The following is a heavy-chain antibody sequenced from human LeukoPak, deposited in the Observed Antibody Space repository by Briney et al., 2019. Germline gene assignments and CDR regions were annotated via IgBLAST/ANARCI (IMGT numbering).Heavy chain of an antibody. CDR2: IKKTGSET. CDR3: AIEDGYCSGGNCYSYFDS. CDR1: GFTFNHFW. V-gene: IGHV3-7*01. D-gene: IGHD2-15*01. J-gene: IGHJ4*02. Sequence: PGGSLRLSCAASGFTFNHFWMSWIRQPPGKGLEWVAYIKKTGSETYYVDSVKGRFTITRDNTRNSLFLQMYSLRAEDTAVYFCAIEDGYCSGGNCYSYFDSWGQGTLVTVSA.